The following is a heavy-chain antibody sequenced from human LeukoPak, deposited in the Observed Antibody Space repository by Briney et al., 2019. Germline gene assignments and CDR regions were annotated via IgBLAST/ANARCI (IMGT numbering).Heavy chain of an antibody. Sequence: PGRSLRLSCGASGFTFSDYSMNWVRPAPGEGLAWVASITSAGGYTYYADSVKGRFTISRDNAQNSLFLQMNSLRAEDTAVYFCATSGGFVLPNAITGNWYMDVWGRGTSVTVSS. J-gene: IGHJ6*03. CDR3: ATSGGFVLPNAITGNWYMDV. V-gene: IGHV3-21*01. D-gene: IGHD2-2*01. CDR2: ITSAGGYT. CDR1: GFTFSDYS.